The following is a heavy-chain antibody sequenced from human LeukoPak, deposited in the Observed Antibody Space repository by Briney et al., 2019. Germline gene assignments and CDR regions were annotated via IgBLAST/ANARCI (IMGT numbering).Heavy chain of an antibody. CDR3: AREVLGTMVRGYYYYMDV. D-gene: IGHD3-10*01. J-gene: IGHJ6*03. CDR2: ISYDGSNK. CDR1: GFTYSSYG. Sequence: GRSLRLSCAASGFTYSSYGMHWVPQAPGKALEWVAVISYDGSNKYYADSVKGRFTISRDNSKNTLYLQMNSLRAEDTAVYYCAREVLGTMVRGYYYYMDVWGKGTTVTVSS. V-gene: IGHV3-30*03.